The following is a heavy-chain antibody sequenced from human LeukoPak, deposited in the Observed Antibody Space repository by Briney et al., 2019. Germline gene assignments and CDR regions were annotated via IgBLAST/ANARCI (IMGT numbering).Heavy chain of an antibody. CDR3: ARDLTRDGYNHDIRYGMDV. D-gene: IGHD5-24*01. CDR1: GGTFSSYA. V-gene: IGHV1-69*04. CDR2: IIPLFCIA. J-gene: IGHJ6*02. Sequence: SVKVSCKASGGTFSSYAISWVRQAPGQGLEWMGRIIPLFCIANYAQKFQGRVTITADKSTSTAYMELSSLRSEDTAVYYCARDLTRDGYNHDIRYGMDVWGQGTTVTVSS.